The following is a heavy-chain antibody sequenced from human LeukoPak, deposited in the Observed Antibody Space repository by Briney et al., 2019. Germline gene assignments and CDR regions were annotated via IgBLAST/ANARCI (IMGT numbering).Heavy chain of an antibody. V-gene: IGHV4-34*01. J-gene: IGHJ4*02. D-gene: IGHD3-22*01. CDR2: INHSGST. CDR1: GGSFSGYY. CDR3: ARGSDNYDTREDY. Sequence: SETLSLTCAVYGGSFSGYYWSWIRQPPGKGLEWIGEINHSGSTNYNPSLKSRVTISVDTSKNQFSLKLSSVTAADTAVYYCARGSDNYDTREDYWGQGTLVTVSS.